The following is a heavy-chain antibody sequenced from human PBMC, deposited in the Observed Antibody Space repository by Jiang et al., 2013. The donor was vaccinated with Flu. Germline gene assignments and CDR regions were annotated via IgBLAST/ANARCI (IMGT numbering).Heavy chain of an antibody. CDR2: IYYSGGT. V-gene: IGHV4-31*03. D-gene: IGHD4-17*01. CDR3: ARENAVTPQYWYFDL. CDR1: GGSISGGGYC. Sequence: GPGLVKPSQTLSLTCTVSGGSISGGGYCWSWIRQLPGKGLEWIGYIYYSGGTYYNPSLKSRVTMSVDTSKDQFSLRLSSVTAADSAVYYCARENAVTPQYWYFDLWGRGTLVTVSS. J-gene: IGHJ2*01.